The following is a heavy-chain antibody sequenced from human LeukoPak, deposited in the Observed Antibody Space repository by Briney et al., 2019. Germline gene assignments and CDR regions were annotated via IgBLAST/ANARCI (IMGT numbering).Heavy chain of an antibody. CDR3: ARVYRGYDLDFDY. CDR2: IASSGAYI. D-gene: IGHD5-12*01. CDR1: GFTFEAYT. V-gene: IGHV3-21*01. Sequence: GGSLRLSCVASGFTFEAYTIHWVRQAPGKGLQWVPSIASSGAYIYYADSVKGRFTLSRDNTRASLSLQMSSLRVEDTAVYYCARVYRGYDLDFDYWGQGILVTVS. J-gene: IGHJ4*02.